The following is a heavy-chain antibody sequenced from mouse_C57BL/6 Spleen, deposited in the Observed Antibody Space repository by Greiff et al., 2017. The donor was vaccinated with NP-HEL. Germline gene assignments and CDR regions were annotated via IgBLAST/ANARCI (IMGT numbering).Heavy chain of an antibody. V-gene: IGHV5-4*01. CDR2: ISDGGSYT. CDR3: ARGGYYYGSSYENYAMDY. J-gene: IGHJ4*01. Sequence: EVQGVESGGGLVKPGGSLKLSCAASGFTFSSYAMSWVRQTPEKRLEWVATISDGGSYTYYPDNVKGRFTISRDNAKNNLYLQMSHLKSEDTAMYYCARGGYYYGSSYENYAMDYWGQGTSVTVSS. CDR1: GFTFSSYA. D-gene: IGHD1-1*01.